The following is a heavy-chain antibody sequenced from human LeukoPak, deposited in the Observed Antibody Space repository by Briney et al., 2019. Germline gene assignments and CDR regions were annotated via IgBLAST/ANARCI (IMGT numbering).Heavy chain of an antibody. Sequence: PSETLSLTCAVYGESFSGYYWTWIRQSPGKGLEWIGEINHSGSTNYNPSLKSRVTISVDTSKNQFSLELNSVTAADMAIYYCARRVGQRTTVDYWGQGTQVTVSS. V-gene: IGHV4-34*01. CDR2: INHSGST. J-gene: IGHJ4*02. D-gene: IGHD4-11*01. CDR3: ARRVGQRTTVDY. CDR1: GESFSGYY.